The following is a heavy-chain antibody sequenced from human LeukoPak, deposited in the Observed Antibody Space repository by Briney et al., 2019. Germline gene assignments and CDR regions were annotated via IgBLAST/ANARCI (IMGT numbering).Heavy chain of an antibody. CDR2: INPSGGST. CDR3: ARGAITFGGVIVISPIDY. Sequence: ASVKVSCKASGYTFTSYYMHWVRQAPGQGLEWMGIINPSGGSTSCAQKFQGRVTMTRDTSTSTVYMELSSLRSEDTAVYYCARGAITFGGVIVISPIDYWGQGTLVTVSS. V-gene: IGHV1-46*01. CDR1: GYTFTSYY. J-gene: IGHJ4*02. D-gene: IGHD3-16*02.